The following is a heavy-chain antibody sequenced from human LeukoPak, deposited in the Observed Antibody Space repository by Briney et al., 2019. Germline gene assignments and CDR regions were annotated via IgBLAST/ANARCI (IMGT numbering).Heavy chain of an antibody. CDR1: GYSFTSYW. V-gene: IGHV5-51*01. CDR2: IYPGDSDT. CDR3: ARTSRYSYGYTDY. Sequence: HGESLNISCQGPGYSFTSYWIGWVRQMPGKGLEWMGIIYPGDSDTRYSPSFQGQVTISADKSISTAYLQWSSLKASDTAMYYCARTSRYSYGYTDYWGQGTLVTVSS. D-gene: IGHD5-18*01. J-gene: IGHJ4*02.